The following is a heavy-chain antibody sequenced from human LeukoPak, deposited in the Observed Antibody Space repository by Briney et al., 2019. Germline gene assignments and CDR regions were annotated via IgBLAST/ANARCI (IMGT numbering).Heavy chain of an antibody. D-gene: IGHD6-13*01. Sequence: SETLSLTCTVSGYSISSGYYWGWIRQPPGKGLEWIGSIYHSGSAYYNPSLKSRVTISVGTSKNQFSLKLSSVTAADTAVYYCARSIAAAGDFDYWGQGTLVTVSS. CDR2: IYHSGSA. CDR1: GYSISSGYY. CDR3: ARSIAAAGDFDY. V-gene: IGHV4-38-2*02. J-gene: IGHJ4*02.